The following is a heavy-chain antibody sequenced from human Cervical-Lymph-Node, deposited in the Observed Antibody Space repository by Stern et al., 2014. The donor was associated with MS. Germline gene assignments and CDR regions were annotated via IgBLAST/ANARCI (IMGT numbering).Heavy chain of an antibody. CDR1: GYTFTGYY. CDR2: INPNSGGT. V-gene: IGHV1-2*06. CDR3: ARLDSSGDGY. D-gene: IGHD3-22*01. J-gene: IGHJ4*02. Sequence: VQLVQSGAEVKKPGASVKVSCKASGYTFTGYYIHWVRQAPGQGLEWMGQINPNSGGTNYAQKFQGRVTMTRDTSIRTGYMELSRLTSDDTAVYYCARLDSSGDGYWGQGTLVTVSS.